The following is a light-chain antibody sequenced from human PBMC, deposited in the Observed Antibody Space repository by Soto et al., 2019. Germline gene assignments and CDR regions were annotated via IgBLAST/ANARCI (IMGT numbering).Light chain of an antibody. CDR2: CAS. CDR1: QSVSSN. Sequence: EIVMTQSPATLSVSPGERATLSCRASQSVSSNLAWYQQKPGQAPRLLLYCASTRATGIPPRLSGSGSGTEFTLTISSLQTEDFAVYYCPKHNNWPPATFGQGTRLEIK. J-gene: IGKJ5*01. CDR3: PKHNNWPPAT. V-gene: IGKV3-15*01.